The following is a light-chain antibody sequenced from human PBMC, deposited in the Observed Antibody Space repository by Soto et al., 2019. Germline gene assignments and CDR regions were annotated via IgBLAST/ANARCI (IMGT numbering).Light chain of an antibody. CDR3: QQYSTYVWT. CDR1: QSISSW. Sequence: DIQMTQSPSTLSASIGDRVTTTCRASQSISSWLAWYQQKPGKAPKLLIYKASSLESGVPSRFSGSGSGTEFTLSISILQPDDFAAYYCQQYSTYVWTFGQGTKVYIK. CDR2: KAS. J-gene: IGKJ1*01. V-gene: IGKV1-5*03.